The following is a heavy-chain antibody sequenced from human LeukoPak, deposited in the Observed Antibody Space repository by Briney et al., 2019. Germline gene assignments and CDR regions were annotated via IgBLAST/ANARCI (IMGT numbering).Heavy chain of an antibody. CDR3: AREWAVAVPAALLGRGYFDY. Sequence: ASETLSLTCAVYGGSFSGYYWSWIRQPPGKGLEWIGEINHSGSTNYNPSLKSRVTISVDTSKNQFSLKLSSVTAADTAVYYCAREWAVAVPAALLGRGYFDYWGQGTLVTVSS. V-gene: IGHV4-34*01. CDR1: GGSFSGYY. J-gene: IGHJ4*02. CDR2: INHSGST. D-gene: IGHD2-2*01.